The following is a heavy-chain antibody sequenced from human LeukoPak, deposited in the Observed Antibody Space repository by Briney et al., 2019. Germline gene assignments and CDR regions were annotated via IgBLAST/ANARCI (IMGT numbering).Heavy chain of an antibody. CDR1: GYTFTSYG. Sequence: GASVKVSCKASGYTFTSYGISWVRQAPGQGLEWMGWISAYNGNTNYAQKLQGRVTMTTDTSTSTAYMELSSLRSEDTAVYYCARGGLRFLEWTPFDYWGQGTLVTVSS. D-gene: IGHD3-3*01. CDR3: ARGGLRFLEWTPFDY. J-gene: IGHJ4*02. CDR2: ISAYNGNT. V-gene: IGHV1-18*01.